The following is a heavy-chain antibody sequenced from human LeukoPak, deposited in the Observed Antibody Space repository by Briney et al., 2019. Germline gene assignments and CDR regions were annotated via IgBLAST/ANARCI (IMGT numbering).Heavy chain of an antibody. D-gene: IGHD3-10*01. Sequence: ASVKVSCKASGYTFTSYGISWVRQAPGQGLEWMGWISAYNGNTNYAQKLQGRVTMTTDTSTSTAYTELRSLRSDDTAVYYCARDLFGSGKGYYYGMDVWGQGTTVTVSS. CDR2: ISAYNGNT. V-gene: IGHV1-18*01. CDR1: GYTFTSYG. J-gene: IGHJ6*02. CDR3: ARDLFGSGKGYYYGMDV.